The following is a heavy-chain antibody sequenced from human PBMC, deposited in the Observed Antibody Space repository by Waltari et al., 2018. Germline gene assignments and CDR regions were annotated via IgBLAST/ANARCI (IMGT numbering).Heavy chain of an antibody. CDR1: GGPFRRYS. V-gene: IGHV1-69*01. J-gene: IGHJ3*02. CDR2: VVPLFSRP. CDR3: ARGLGGSYSLQNPFDI. D-gene: IGHD3-10*01. Sequence: QMQLVQSGAEVKKPGSSVKVSCQASGGPFRRYSLTWMRQAPGQGLVWLGGVVPLFSRPTYAQRFQDRSSISADESTTTVYMEMFSLTSDASAVYFCARGLGGSYSLQNPFDIWGQGTLVTVSS.